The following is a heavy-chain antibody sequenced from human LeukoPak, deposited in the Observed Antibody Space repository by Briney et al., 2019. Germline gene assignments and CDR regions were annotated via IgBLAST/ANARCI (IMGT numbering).Heavy chain of an antibody. CDR2: INPSGGST. CDR1: GYTFTSYY. Sequence: ASVKVSCKVSGYTFTSYYMHWVRQAPGQGLEWMGIINPSGGSTSYAQKFQGRVTMTRDTSTSTVYMGLSSLRSEDTAVYYCARDRRWLNAFDIWGQGTMVTVS. J-gene: IGHJ3*02. V-gene: IGHV1-46*01. CDR3: ARDRRWLNAFDI. D-gene: IGHD6-19*01.